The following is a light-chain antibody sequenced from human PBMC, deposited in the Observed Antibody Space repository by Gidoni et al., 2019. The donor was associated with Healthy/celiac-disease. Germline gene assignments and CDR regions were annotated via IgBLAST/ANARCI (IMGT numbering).Light chain of an antibody. CDR1: QSALYSSNNKNY. V-gene: IGKV4-1*01. CDR2: WAS. Sequence: DTVMSQSPDPLAVSLGERATINRKSSQSALYSSNNKNYLTWYQQKPGQPPKLLIYWASTRESGVPDRFSGSGSGTDFTLTISSLQAEDVAVYYCQQYYSTPLTFGRGTRVEIK. J-gene: IGKJ4*01. CDR3: QQYYSTPLT.